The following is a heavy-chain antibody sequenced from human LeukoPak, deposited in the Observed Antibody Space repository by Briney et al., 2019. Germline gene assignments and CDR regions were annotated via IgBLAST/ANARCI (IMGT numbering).Heavy chain of an antibody. D-gene: IGHD2-2*01. CDR3: AGYCSTTSCYSSPNWFDP. Sequence: GGSLRLSCAASGFTFSSYGMSWVRQAPGKGLEWISGISGSGANTYYADSVKGRFTISRDNSKNMLYLQMNSLRAEDTAVYYCAGYCSTTSCYSSPNWFDPWGQGTLVTVSS. CDR1: GFTFSSYG. CDR2: ISGSGANT. J-gene: IGHJ5*02. V-gene: IGHV3-23*01.